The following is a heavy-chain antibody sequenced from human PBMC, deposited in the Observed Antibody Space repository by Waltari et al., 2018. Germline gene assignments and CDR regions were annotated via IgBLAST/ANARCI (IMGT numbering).Heavy chain of an antibody. D-gene: IGHD3-10*01. V-gene: IGHV1-69-2*01. J-gene: IGHJ4*02. CDR3: APLPGGSGQTFDY. CDR1: GYTFMDYF. Sequence: EVELVQSGAEVKKPGATVKISCKASGYTFMDYFMHWVQQAPGKGLEWMGRIDPEDGETVYSEKFQGRVTITADTSTDTAYMELSSLRSDDTAVYYCAPLPGGSGQTFDYWGQGTLLTVSS. CDR2: IDPEDGET.